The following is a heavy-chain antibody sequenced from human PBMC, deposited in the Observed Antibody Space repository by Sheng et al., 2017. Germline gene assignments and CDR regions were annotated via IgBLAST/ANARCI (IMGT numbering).Heavy chain of an antibody. J-gene: IGHJ6*02. V-gene: IGHV3-33*01. CDR2: IWYDGSNK. CDR3: ARDPSSVGFGGALTYYYYYGMDV. Sequence: QVQLVESGGGVVQPGRSLRLSCAASGFTFSSYGMHWVRQAPGKGLEWVAVIWYDGSNKYYADSVKGRFTISRDNSKNTLYLQMNSLRAEDTAVYYCARDPSSVGFGGALTYYYYYGMDVWGQGTTVTVSS. CDR1: GFTFSSYG. D-gene: IGHD3-10*01.